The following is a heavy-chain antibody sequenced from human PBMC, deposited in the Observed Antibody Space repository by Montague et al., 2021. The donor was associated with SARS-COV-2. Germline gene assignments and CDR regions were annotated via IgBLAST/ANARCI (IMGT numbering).Heavy chain of an antibody. CDR3: AKDKGVAYYFDH. CDR2: ISGSGGST. Sequence: SLRLSCAASGITFSNYAMSWVRQAPGKGLEWVSAISGSGGSTYYADSVKGRSTISRDNSKNTLYLQMNSLRAGDTAVYYCAKDKGVAYYFDHWGQGTLVTVSS. D-gene: IGHD2-15*01. V-gene: IGHV3-23*01. CDR1: GITFSNYA. J-gene: IGHJ4*02.